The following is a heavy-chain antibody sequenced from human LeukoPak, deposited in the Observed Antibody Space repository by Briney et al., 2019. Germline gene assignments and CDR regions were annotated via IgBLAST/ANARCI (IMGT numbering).Heavy chain of an antibody. V-gene: IGHV6-1*01. CDR1: GDSVSSNSVA. J-gene: IGHJ5*02. Sequence: SQTLSLTCAISGDSVSSNSVAWNWIRQSPSRGLEWLGRTYYRSKWYNDYAVSVKSRITINPDTYKNQFSLQLNSVTPEDTAVYYCAREGWFGEPPSHWFDPWGQGILVTVSS. D-gene: IGHD3-10*01. CDR3: AREGWFGEPPSHWFDP. CDR2: TYYRSKWYN.